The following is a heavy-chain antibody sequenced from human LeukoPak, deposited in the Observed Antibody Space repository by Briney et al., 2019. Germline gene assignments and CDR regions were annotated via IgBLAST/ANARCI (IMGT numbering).Heavy chain of an antibody. Sequence: ASVKVSCKASGYTFTSSGFTWVRQAPGQGLEWVGWISAYNGNTYFAPKFEGRLTMTTETSTSTAYMELRNLKSDDTAVYYCAREGAYCSSTSCHIQNWFDPWGQGTLVTVSS. J-gene: IGHJ5*02. CDR2: ISAYNGNT. CDR3: AREGAYCSSTSCHIQNWFDP. D-gene: IGHD2-2*01. CDR1: GYTFTSSG. V-gene: IGHV1-18*01.